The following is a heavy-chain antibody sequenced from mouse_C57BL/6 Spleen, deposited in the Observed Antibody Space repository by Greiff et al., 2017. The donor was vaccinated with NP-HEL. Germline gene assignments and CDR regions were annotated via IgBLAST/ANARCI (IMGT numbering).Heavy chain of an antibody. J-gene: IGHJ2*01. D-gene: IGHD1-1*01. CDR3: ARATTVVATGDY. CDR2: IYPGSGST. CDR1: GYTFTSYW. V-gene: IGHV1-55*01. Sequence: VQLQQPGAELVKPGASVKMSCKASGYTFTSYWITWVKQRPGQGLEWIGDIYPGSGSTNYNEKFKNKATLTVDTSSSTAYMQLSSLTSEDSAVYYCARATTVVATGDYWGQGTTLTVSS.